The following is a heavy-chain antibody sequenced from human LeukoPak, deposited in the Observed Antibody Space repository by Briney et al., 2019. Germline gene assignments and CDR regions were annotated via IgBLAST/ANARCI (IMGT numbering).Heavy chain of an antibody. CDR1: GYTFTSYG. Sequence: ASVKVSCKASGYTFTSYGISWVRQAPGQGLEWMGWISAYNGNTNYAQKLQGRVTMTTDTSTSTACMELRSLRSDDTAVYYCARDESLAGYCSGGSCGYFDYWGQGTLVTVSS. CDR2: ISAYNGNT. J-gene: IGHJ4*02. V-gene: IGHV1-18*01. CDR3: ARDESLAGYCSGGSCGYFDY. D-gene: IGHD2-15*01.